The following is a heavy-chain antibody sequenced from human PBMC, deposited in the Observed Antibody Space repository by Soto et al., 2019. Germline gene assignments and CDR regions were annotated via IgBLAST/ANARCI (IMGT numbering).Heavy chain of an antibody. V-gene: IGHV4-28*01. J-gene: IGHJ3*02. CDR1: GYSISSSNW. D-gene: IGHD1-26*01. Sequence: QVQLQESGPGLVKPSDTLSLTCAVSGYSISSSNWWGWMRQPPGKGLEWIGYIYYSGSTYYNPSLKSRVTMSVDTSKNQFSLKVTSVTAVDTAVYYCASKEVGASALDIWGQGTMVTVSS. CDR2: IYYSGST. CDR3: ASKEVGASALDI.